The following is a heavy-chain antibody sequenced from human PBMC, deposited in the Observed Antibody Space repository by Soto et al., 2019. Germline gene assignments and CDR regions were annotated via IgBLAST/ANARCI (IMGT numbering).Heavy chain of an antibody. Sequence: PGGSLRLSCAASGFTFSSYAMSWVRQAPGKGLEWVSAISGSGGSTYYADSVKGRFTISRDNSKNTLYLQMNSLRAEDTAVYYCAKDHYYDSTNWFDPWGQGTLVTVSA. CDR3: AKDHYYDSTNWFDP. CDR2: ISGSGGST. CDR1: GFTFSSYA. J-gene: IGHJ5*02. D-gene: IGHD3-22*01. V-gene: IGHV3-23*01.